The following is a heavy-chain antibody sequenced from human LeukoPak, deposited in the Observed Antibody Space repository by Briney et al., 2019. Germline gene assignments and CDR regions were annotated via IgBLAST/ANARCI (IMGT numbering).Heavy chain of an antibody. V-gene: IGHV3-23*01. Sequence: GGSLRLSCAASGITFSSHAMSWVRQAPGEGLEWVSLISGSGGHTYYVDSVKRRFTISRDNSTNRLYLQMNSLRPEDTAVYYCAKGGAATMRDGYNYYYYYMEVWGRGTTVTVSS. J-gene: IGHJ6*03. CDR2: ISGSGGHT. CDR3: AKGGAATMRDGYNYYYYYMEV. D-gene: IGHD5-24*01. CDR1: GITFSSHA.